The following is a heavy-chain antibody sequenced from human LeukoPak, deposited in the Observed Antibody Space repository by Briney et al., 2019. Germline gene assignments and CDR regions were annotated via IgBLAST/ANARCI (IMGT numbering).Heavy chain of an antibody. J-gene: IGHJ4*02. D-gene: IGHD5-12*01. CDR1: GGSFSGYY. CDR3: ARAYSGYGFGPKPRHPDY. V-gene: IGHV4-34*01. Sequence: SETLSLTCAVYGGSFSGYYWSWIRQPPGKGLEWIGEINHSGSTNYNPSLKSRVTISVDTSKNQFSLKLSSVTAADTAVYYCARAYSGYGFGPKPRHPDYWGQGTLVTVSS. CDR2: INHSGST.